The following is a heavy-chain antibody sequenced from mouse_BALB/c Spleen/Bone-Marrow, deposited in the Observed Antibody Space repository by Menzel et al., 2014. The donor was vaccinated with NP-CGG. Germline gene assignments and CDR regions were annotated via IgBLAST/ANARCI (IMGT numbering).Heavy chain of an antibody. CDR1: GFDFSGFW. CDR2: INPDSSTI. V-gene: IGHV4-1*02. J-gene: IGHJ3*01. D-gene: IGHD2-3*01. CDR3: ARLGYYGGFAY. Sequence: DVMLVESGGGLVQPGGSLKLSCAASGFDFSGFWMGWVRQAPGKGLEWIGEINPDSSTINYTPSLKDRFIISRDNAKNTLYLQMSKVRSEGTALYYCARLGYYGGFAYWGQGTLVTVSA.